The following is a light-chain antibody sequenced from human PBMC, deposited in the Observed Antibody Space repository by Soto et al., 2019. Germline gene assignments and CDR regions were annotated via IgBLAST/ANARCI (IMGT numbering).Light chain of an antibody. CDR2: DAS. Sequence: VVLTQSPDTLSFSPGERATLSCGASQSVSSNYLAWYQQKPGLAPRLVIYDASNRATGIPDRFSVSGSGTDCTLTISRLETEDVAVYYCQQYGSSPITFGQGTRLEIK. J-gene: IGKJ5*01. V-gene: IGKV3D-20*01. CDR3: QQYGSSPIT. CDR1: QSVSSNY.